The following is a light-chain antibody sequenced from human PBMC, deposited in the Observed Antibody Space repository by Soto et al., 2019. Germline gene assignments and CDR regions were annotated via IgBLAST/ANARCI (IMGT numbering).Light chain of an antibody. CDR1: QSVNSNY. J-gene: IGKJ1*01. CDR3: QQCGTSTWT. CDR2: GAS. Sequence: EIVLTQSPGTLSLSPGERATLSCRTSQSVNSNYLAWHQQKPGQAPRLLIYGASSRATGIPDRFSGSGSGTEFTLTISRLEPEDFAVYYCQQCGTSTWTFGQGTRVEIK. V-gene: IGKV3-20*01.